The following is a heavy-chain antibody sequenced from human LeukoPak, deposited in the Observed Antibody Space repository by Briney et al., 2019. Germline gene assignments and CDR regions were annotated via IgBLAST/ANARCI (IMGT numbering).Heavy chain of an antibody. V-gene: IGHV3-23*01. Sequence: PGGSLRLSCAASGFTFSTYAMSWVRQAAGKGLEWASLISGSGGGTYYADSVKGRFTISRDNSKNTLYLQMNSLRAEDTAVYYCATKTLYYRSSGYGMDVWGQGTTVTVSS. CDR3: ATKTLYYRSSGYGMDV. J-gene: IGHJ6*02. CDR2: ISGSGGGT. D-gene: IGHD1-14*01. CDR1: GFTFSTYA.